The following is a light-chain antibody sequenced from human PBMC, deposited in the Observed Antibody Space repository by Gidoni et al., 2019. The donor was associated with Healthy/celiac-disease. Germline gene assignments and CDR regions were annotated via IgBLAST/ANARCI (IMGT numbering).Light chain of an antibody. Sequence: DIVMTQSTDSLAASLGESATINCKSSQSVLYSSNNKNYFTWYQQKPGQPPKLLIYWASTRESGVPDRFSGSGSGTDFTLTISSLQAEDVAVYYCQQYYSTPYTFGQGTKLEIK. V-gene: IGKV4-1*01. CDR2: WAS. CDR3: QQYYSTPYT. CDR1: QSVLYSSNNKNY. J-gene: IGKJ2*01.